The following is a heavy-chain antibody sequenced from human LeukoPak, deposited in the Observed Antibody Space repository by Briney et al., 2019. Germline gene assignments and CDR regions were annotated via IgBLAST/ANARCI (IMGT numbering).Heavy chain of an antibody. J-gene: IGHJ4*02. CDR3: ARLWQWLVTPSDY. D-gene: IGHD6-19*01. CDR1: GGSFSGYY. V-gene: IGHV4-34*01. CDR2: INHSGST. Sequence: SETPSLTCAVYGGSFSGYYWSWIRQPPGKGLEWIGEINHSGSTNYNPSLKSRVTISVDTSKNQFSLNLSSVTAADTAVYYCARLWQWLVTPSDYWGQGTLVTVSS.